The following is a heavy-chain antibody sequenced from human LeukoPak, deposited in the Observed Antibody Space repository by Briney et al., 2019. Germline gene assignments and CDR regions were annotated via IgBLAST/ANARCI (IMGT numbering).Heavy chain of an antibody. CDR1: GGSISGDDYY. CDR2: IHYSGLT. V-gene: IGHV4-31*03. CDR3: ASKDPPYYYDSREFDAFDI. D-gene: IGHD3-22*01. Sequence: SQTLSLTCTVSGGSISGDDYYWSWIRQHPGKGLEWIGYIHYSGLTYYSPSLKSRLTISVDTSKNQFSLYLSSVTAADTAVYYCASKDPPYYYDSREFDAFDIWGQGTMVTVSS. J-gene: IGHJ3*02.